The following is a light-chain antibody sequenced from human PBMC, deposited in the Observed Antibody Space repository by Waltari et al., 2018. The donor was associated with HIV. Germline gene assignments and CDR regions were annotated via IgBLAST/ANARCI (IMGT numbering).Light chain of an antibody. V-gene: IGKV3-20*01. CDR2: GAS. Sequence: EIGLTQYPGTLSLSPGERATLSCRASQSVDRNCLAWYQQKPGQAPRLLMYGASTRVTGIPDRFSGSGSGTDFTLTIIRLEPEDFAVYYCQQYGMAPWTFGQGTKVEIK. J-gene: IGKJ1*01. CDR3: QQYGMAPWT. CDR1: QSVDRNC.